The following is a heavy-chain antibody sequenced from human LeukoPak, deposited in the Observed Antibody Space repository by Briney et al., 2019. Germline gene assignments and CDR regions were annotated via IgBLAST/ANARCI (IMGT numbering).Heavy chain of an antibody. V-gene: IGHV4-59*01. CDR2: IYYSGST. J-gene: IGHJ6*03. CDR1: GGSISSYY. Sequence: PSETLSLTCTVSGGSISSYYWSWIRQPPGKGLEWIGYIYYSGSTNYNPSLKSRVTISVDTSNNQCSLKLSSVTAADTAVYYCAMGYYCFIDVWSKGTTVTISS. CDR3: AMGYYCFIDV.